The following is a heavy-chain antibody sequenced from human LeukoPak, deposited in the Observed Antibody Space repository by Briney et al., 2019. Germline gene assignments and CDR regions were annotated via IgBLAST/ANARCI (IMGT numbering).Heavy chain of an antibody. Sequence: SETLSLTCTVSGGSISSYYWSWIRQPAGKGLEWIGRIYTSGSTNYNPSLKSRVTMSVDTSKNQFSLKLSSVTAADTAVYYCARAPMYSSSFDSPSSYYFDYWGQGTLVTVSS. J-gene: IGHJ4*02. CDR1: GGSISSYY. CDR3: ARAPMYSSSFDSPSSYYFDY. CDR2: IYTSGST. D-gene: IGHD6-6*01. V-gene: IGHV4-4*07.